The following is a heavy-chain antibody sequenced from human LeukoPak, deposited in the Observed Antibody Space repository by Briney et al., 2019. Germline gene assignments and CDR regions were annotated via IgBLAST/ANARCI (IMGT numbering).Heavy chain of an antibody. Sequence: GGSLRLSCAASGFTFSSYGMHWVRQAPGKGLEWVSYISNSARTIFYADSVKGRFTISRDNAKKSLYLQMNSLRVEDTAVYYCARVYPTGYFYYMDVWGIGATVTVS. CDR1: GFTFSSYG. D-gene: IGHD1-1*01. J-gene: IGHJ6*03. V-gene: IGHV3-48*04. CDR2: ISNSARTI. CDR3: ARVYPTGYFYYMDV.